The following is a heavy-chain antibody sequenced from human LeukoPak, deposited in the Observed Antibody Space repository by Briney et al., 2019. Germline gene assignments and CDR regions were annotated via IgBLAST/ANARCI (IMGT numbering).Heavy chain of an antibody. Sequence: SETLSLTCTVSGGSISSYYWSWIRQPPGKGLEWIGYIYYSGNTSYNPSLKSRVTISVDTSKNQFSLKLTSVTAADTAVYYCARAPGGNPTTHYFDYWGQGALVTVSS. D-gene: IGHD1-14*01. J-gene: IGHJ4*02. CDR3: ARAPGGNPTTHYFDY. CDR2: IYYSGNT. V-gene: IGHV4-59*01. CDR1: GGSISSYY.